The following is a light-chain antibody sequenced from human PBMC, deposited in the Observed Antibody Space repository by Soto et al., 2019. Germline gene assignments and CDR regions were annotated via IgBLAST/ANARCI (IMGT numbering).Light chain of an antibody. Sequence: EIVLTQSPGTLSLSPGERATLSCRASQSVSSSYLAWYQQKPGQAPRLLIYGASSRATGIPDRFSGSGSGTDFILTISRLELEDLAVYYCQQYGSSPLTFGQGTKVDIK. CDR1: QSVSSSY. V-gene: IGKV3-20*01. CDR2: GAS. J-gene: IGKJ1*01. CDR3: QQYGSSPLT.